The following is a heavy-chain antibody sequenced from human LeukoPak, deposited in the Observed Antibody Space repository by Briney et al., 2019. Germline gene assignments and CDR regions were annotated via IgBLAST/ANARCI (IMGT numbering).Heavy chain of an antibody. CDR3: ARVGTYTSSWYRFKYFDY. V-gene: IGHV4-34*01. CDR2: INHSGSI. CDR1: GGSFSDYY. D-gene: IGHD6-13*01. Sequence: SETLSLTCGVRGGSFSDYYWSWIRQSPGVGLEWIGEINHSGSINYNPSLKSRVTISVDTPKNQFSLKLSSLTAADTAVYYCARVGTYTSSWYRFKYFDYWGQGTLVTVSS. J-gene: IGHJ4*02.